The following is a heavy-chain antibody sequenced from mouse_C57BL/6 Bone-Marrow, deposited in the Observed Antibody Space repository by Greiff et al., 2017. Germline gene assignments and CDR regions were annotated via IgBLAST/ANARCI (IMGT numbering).Heavy chain of an antibody. V-gene: IGHV1-64*01. D-gene: IGHD2-4*01. CDR2: MHPNGGSP. CDR3: ARSYDYDDYTIDY. CDR1: GYTFTNYW. J-gene: IGHJ4*01. Sequence: QVQLQQPGAELVKPGASVKLSCKASGYTFTNYWMHWVKQRPGQGLEWIGMMHPNGGSPDYNEKFKSEATLSVDKSSRTAYMELSSLTSEDSAVYYCARSYDYDDYTIDYCGQGTSVTVSS.